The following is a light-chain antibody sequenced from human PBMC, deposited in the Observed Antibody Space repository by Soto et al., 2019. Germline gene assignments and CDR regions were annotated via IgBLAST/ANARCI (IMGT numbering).Light chain of an antibody. J-gene: IGLJ2*01. CDR1: SSDVGGYNY. V-gene: IGLV2-14*01. CDR2: EVS. CDR3: TSYTSTSTLVV. Sequence: QSVLTQPASVSGSPGQSITISCTGTSSDVGGYNYVSWYQQHPGKAPKLMIYEVSNRPSGVSNRFSGSKSGNTASLTISGLQAGDEADYYCTSYTSTSTLVVFGGGTKLPVL.